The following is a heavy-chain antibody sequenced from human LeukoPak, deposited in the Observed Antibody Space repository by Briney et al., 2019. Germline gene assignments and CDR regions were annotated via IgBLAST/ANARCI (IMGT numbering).Heavy chain of an antibody. CDR2: VSSSSSYI. V-gene: IGHV3-21*01. D-gene: IGHD2-2*01. J-gene: IGHJ4*02. CDR3: ASYHHLYYFDY. CDR1: VFTFSSYS. Sequence: PGGSLRLSSAASVFTFSSYSMNWVRQAPGKGLEWVSSVSSSSSYIYYADSVKGRLTISSDNAKNSLYLQMNSLRAEDTAVYYCASYHHLYYFDYWGQGTLVLVSS.